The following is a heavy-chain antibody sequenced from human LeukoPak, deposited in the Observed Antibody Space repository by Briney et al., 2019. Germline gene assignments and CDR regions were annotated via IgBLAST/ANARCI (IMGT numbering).Heavy chain of an antibody. CDR3: AKWGDYDVLTGYYDSDY. CDR1: GFTFSNYA. D-gene: IGHD3-9*01. J-gene: IGHJ4*02. CDR2: VSGRDTST. V-gene: IGHV3-23*01. Sequence: GSLRLSCAASGFTFSNYAMSWVRQAPGKGLEWVSAVSGRDTSTYYTDSVKGRFTISRDNSKNTLYLQMNSLSAEDTAIYYCAKWGDYDVLTGYYDSDYWGQGTLVTVSS.